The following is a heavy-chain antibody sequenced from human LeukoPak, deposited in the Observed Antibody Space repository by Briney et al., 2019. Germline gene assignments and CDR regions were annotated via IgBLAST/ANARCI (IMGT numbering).Heavy chain of an antibody. CDR3: ARWDKSFYCSSTSCPDY. D-gene: IGHD2-2*01. J-gene: IGHJ4*02. V-gene: IGHV3-48*01. Sequence: GGSLRLSCAASGLTFSIYSMNWVRQAPGKGLEWVSYISSSSSTIYYADSVKGRFTISRDNAKNSLYLQMNSLRAEDTAVYYCARWDKSFYCSSTSCPDYWGQRTLVTVSS. CDR2: ISSSSSTI. CDR1: GLTFSIYS.